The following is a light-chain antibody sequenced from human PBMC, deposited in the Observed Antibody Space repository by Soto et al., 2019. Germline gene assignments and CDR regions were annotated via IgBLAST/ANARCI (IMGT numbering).Light chain of an antibody. CDR1: SSNIGLNY. J-gene: IGLJ3*02. CDR3: SVWDNSLSCRV. CDR2: KTG. V-gene: IGLV1-47*01. Sequence: QSVLTQPPSASGTPGQRVNISCSGCSSNIGLNYVYWYQQLPGTAPKLLIYKTGERPSGVPDRFSGSKSGTSASLAISGLRSEDEAEYYCSVWDNSLSCRVFGEGTKVTVL.